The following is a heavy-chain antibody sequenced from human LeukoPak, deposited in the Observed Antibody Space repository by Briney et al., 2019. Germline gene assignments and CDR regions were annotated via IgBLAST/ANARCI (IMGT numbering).Heavy chain of an antibody. CDR3: VRSLTGTDDY. CDR1: GFTFSTSW. CDR2: INRDGSKT. J-gene: IGHJ4*02. V-gene: IGHV3-74*01. D-gene: IGHD3-9*01. Sequence: GGSLRLSCAASGFTFSTSWMHWVRQALGKGLVWVSHINRDGSKTTYADSVKGRFTISRDNAKNTVYLQMNSLRAEDTALYFCVRSLTGTDDYWGQGTLVTVSS.